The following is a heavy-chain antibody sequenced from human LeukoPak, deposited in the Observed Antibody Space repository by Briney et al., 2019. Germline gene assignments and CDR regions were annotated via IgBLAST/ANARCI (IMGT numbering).Heavy chain of an antibody. CDR2: IYYSGST. D-gene: IGHD6-6*01. Sequence: PSETLSLTCTVSGGSISSYYWSWIRQPPGKGLEWIGYIYYSGSTNYNPSLKSRVTISVDTSKNQFSLKLNSVTAADTAVYYSARDPSSSSEPYYFDYWGQGTLVTVSS. J-gene: IGHJ4*02. V-gene: IGHV4-59*01. CDR1: GGSISSYY. CDR3: ARDPSSSSEPYYFDY.